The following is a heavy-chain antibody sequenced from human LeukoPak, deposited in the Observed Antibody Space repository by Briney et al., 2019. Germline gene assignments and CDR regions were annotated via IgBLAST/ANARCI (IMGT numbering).Heavy chain of an antibody. V-gene: IGHV3-74*01. CDR3: VGGYGGDY. D-gene: IGHD5-12*01. J-gene: IGHJ4*02. CDR2: INSDGSST. Sequence: GGSLRLSCAASGFTFSTYWIHWVRQAPGKGLVWVSRINSDGSSTSYADSVKGRFTISRDNAKNTLYLQMNSLRVEDTAVYYCVGGYGGDYWGQGTLVTVSS. CDR1: GFTFSTYW.